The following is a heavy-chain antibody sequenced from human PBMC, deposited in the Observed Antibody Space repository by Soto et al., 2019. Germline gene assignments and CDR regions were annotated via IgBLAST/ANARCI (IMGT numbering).Heavy chain of an antibody. Sequence: SEPLSLTCTVSGGSISSYYWSWIRQPPGKGLEWIGYIYYSGSANYNPSLKSRVTVSVDTSKNQFSLKLSSVTAADTAVYYCARHSAPYGSGSYQDSYYYYYYYMDVWGKGTTVTVSS. V-gene: IGHV4-59*01. CDR1: GGSISSYY. CDR2: IYYSGSA. D-gene: IGHD3-10*01. J-gene: IGHJ6*03. CDR3: ARHSAPYGSGSYQDSYYYYYYYMDV.